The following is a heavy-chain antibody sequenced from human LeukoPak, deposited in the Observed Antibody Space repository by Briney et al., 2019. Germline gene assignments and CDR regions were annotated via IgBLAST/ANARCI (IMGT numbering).Heavy chain of an antibody. Sequence: GGSLRLSCAASGFTFSSSWMSWVRQLPGKGLEWVANIKQDGSETYYVDSLKGRFTISRDNAKSSLYLQMNSLRAEDTAVYYCAREWYDYGGDSEGYWGQGTLVTVSS. CDR2: IKQDGSET. CDR1: GFTFSSSW. J-gene: IGHJ4*02. D-gene: IGHD4-23*01. CDR3: AREWYDYGGDSEGY. V-gene: IGHV3-7*01.